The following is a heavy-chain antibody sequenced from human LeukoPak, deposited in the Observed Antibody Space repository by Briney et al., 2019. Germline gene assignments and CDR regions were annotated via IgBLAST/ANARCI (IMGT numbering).Heavy chain of an antibody. Sequence: PGGSLRLSCAASGFTFRNYWMGWVRQAPGKGLEWVANTKPDGSAEYYADSVRGRFTTSRDNANNFLYLQMNSLRAEDTAVYYCARVAANRIWYYYYMDVWGKGTTVTVSS. CDR1: GFTFRNYW. J-gene: IGHJ6*03. V-gene: IGHV3-7*03. CDR3: ARVAANRIWYYYYMDV. CDR2: TKPDGSAE. D-gene: IGHD2-15*01.